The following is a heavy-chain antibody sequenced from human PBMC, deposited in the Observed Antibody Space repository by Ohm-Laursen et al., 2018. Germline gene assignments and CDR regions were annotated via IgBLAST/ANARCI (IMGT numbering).Heavy chain of an antibody. V-gene: IGHV3-9*01. CDR2: ISRNSRSL. J-gene: IGHJ4*02. Sequence: SLRLSCSASGFIFDDYAMHWVRQAPGKGLEWVSGISRNSRSLGYADSVKGRFTISRDNAKNSLYLQMNSLRAEDTAVYYCVRNLLYCSGGSCYRYWGQGTLVTVSS. D-gene: IGHD2-15*01. CDR1: GFIFDDYA. CDR3: VRNLLYCSGGSCYRY.